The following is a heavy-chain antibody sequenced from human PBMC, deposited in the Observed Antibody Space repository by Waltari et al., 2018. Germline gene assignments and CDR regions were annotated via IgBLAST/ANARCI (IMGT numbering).Heavy chain of an antibody. Sequence: QLQESGPGLVKHSETLSLTCSVSGDSVSSTAHYWGWIRQSPGKGLEWIGCIYYSGFTYSNPSLRALGTLSVDLSKNHFSLKLPSVTAADTAVYYCARHAVWFGEAAPVDFWGQGTLVTVSS. J-gene: IGHJ4*02. CDR1: GDSVSSTAHY. D-gene: IGHD3-10*01. CDR2: IYYSGFT. CDR3: ARHAVWFGEAAPVDF. V-gene: IGHV4-39*01.